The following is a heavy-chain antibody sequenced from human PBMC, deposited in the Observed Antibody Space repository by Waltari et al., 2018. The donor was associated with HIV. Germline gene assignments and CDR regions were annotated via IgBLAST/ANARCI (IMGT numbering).Heavy chain of an antibody. CDR1: GYTFTSYA. J-gene: IGHJ6*02. CDR3: ARDLSSSSSVDYYGMDV. Sequence: QVQLVQSGAEVKKPGASVKVSCKASGYTFTSYAMHWVRQAPGQRLEWMGWINAGNGNTKYSQKFQGRVTITRDTSASTAYMELSSLRSEDTAVYYCARDLSSSSSVDYYGMDVWGQGTTVTVSS. CDR2: INAGNGNT. V-gene: IGHV1-3*01. D-gene: IGHD6-6*01.